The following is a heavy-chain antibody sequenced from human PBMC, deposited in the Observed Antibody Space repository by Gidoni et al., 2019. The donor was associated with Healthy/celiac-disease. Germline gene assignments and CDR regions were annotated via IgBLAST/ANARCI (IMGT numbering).Heavy chain of an antibody. J-gene: IGHJ4*02. CDR3: AREGYYYDSSGYFDY. D-gene: IGHD3-22*01. CDR1: GSTVSSNY. V-gene: IGHV3-53*02. CDR2: IYSGVST. Sequence: EVQPVDTGGGLIQPGGSLRLPCAASGSTVSSNYMSWVRQAPGEGLEWVSVIYSGVSTYYADSVKGRFTISRDNSKNTLYLQMNSLGAEDTAVYYCAREGYYYDSSGYFDYWGQGTLVTVSS.